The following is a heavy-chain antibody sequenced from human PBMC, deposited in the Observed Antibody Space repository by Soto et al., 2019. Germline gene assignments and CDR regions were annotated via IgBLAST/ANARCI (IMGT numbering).Heavy chain of an antibody. CDR3: ARLPYSYVSLYFFDF. J-gene: IGHJ4*02. Sequence: LRLSCAASGFTFSNYAVSWVRQSPGRGLEWVASISDRGGSTKYADSVNGRFTISRDNSRNTLFLQMDTLRAEDTAAYYCARLPYSYVSLYFFDFWGQGTLVTVSS. CDR2: ISDRGGST. V-gene: IGHV3-23*01. D-gene: IGHD5-18*01. CDR1: GFTFSNYA.